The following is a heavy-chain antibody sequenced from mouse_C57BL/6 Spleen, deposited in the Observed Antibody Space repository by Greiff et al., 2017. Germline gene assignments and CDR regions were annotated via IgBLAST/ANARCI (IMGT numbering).Heavy chain of an antibody. J-gene: IGHJ2*01. Sequence: DVKLVESGGGLVKPGGSLKLSCAASGFTFSSYAMSWVRQTPEKRLEWVATISDGGSYTYYPDNVKGRFTISRDNAKNNLYLQMSHLKSEDTAMYYCARDYYGSSYAGDYFDYWGQGTTLTVSS. CDR1: GFTFSSYA. D-gene: IGHD1-1*01. CDR3: ARDYYGSSYAGDYFDY. V-gene: IGHV5-4*01. CDR2: ISDGGSYT.